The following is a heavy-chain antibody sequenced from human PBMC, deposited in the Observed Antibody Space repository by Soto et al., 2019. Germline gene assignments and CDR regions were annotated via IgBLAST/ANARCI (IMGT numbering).Heavy chain of an antibody. V-gene: IGHV3-30*18. CDR2: ISYDGSNK. CDR3: AKDGLDYDFWSGYYRGYYYYYGMDV. J-gene: IGHJ6*02. CDR1: GFTFSSYG. D-gene: IGHD3-3*01. Sequence: GGSLRLSCAASGFTFSSYGMQWVRHAPGKGLEWVAVISYDGSNKYYADSVKGRFTISRDNSKNTLYLQMNSLRAEDTAVYYCAKDGLDYDFWSGYYRGYYYYYGMDVWGQGTTVTVSS.